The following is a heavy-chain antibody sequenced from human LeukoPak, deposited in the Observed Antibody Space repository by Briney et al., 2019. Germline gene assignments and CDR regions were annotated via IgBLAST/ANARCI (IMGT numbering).Heavy chain of an antibody. J-gene: IGHJ4*02. CDR3: ARAVGYYYGSGSYSHFDY. CDR1: GGSISSSNW. Sequence: SGTLSLTCAVSGGSISSSNWWSWVRQPPGKGLEWIGEIYHSGSTYYNPSLKSRVTISVDRSKNQFSLKLSSVTAADTAVYYCARAVGYYYGSGSYSHFDYWGQGTLVTVSS. CDR2: IYHSGST. D-gene: IGHD3-10*01. V-gene: IGHV4-4*02.